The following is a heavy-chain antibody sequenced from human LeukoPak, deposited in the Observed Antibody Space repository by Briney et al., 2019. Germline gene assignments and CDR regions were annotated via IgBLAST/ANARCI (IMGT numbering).Heavy chain of an antibody. Sequence: GGSLRLSCAASGFTFSSYAMSWVRQAPGKGLEWVANIKQDGSEKYYVDSVKDRFTISRDNAKNSLYLQMNSLRAEDTAVYYCARDLSWLYYFDYWGQGTLVTVSS. CDR1: GFTFSSYA. CDR3: ARDLSWLYYFDY. V-gene: IGHV3-7*03. J-gene: IGHJ4*02. CDR2: IKQDGSEK. D-gene: IGHD6-19*01.